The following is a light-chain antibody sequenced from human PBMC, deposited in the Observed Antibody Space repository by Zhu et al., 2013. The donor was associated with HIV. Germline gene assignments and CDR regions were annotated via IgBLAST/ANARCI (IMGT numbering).Light chain of an antibody. CDR3: QHVNENSA. CDR2: GAS. Sequence: EIVMTQSPATLSVSPGERATLSCRASQSVSSNLAWYQQKPGQAPRLLIYGASTRATGIPARFSGSGSGTDFTLTISGLRSEDFATYYCQHVNENSAFGPGTKVDI. J-gene: IGKJ3*01. CDR1: QSVSSN. V-gene: IGKV3-15*01.